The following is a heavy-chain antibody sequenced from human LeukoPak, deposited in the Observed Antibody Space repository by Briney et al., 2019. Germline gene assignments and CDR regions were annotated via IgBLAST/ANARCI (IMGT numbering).Heavy chain of an antibody. D-gene: IGHD1/OR15-1a*01. V-gene: IGHV3-33*01. CDR1: GFTFGVYG. J-gene: IGHJ4*02. CDR2: SAYDGSRA. Sequence: GGSLRLSCAGSGFTFGVYGMHWFRQTPGKGLEWVAVSAYDGSRAFYADSVKGRFTISRDNSKNTMSVQMDDLRAEDTAVYYCTRCNNDHFDYWGQGTLVTVSS. CDR3: TRCNNDHFDY.